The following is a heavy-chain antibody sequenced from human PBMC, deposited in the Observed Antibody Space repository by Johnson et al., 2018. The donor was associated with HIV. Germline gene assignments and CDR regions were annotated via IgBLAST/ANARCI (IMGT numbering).Heavy chain of an antibody. CDR1: GFTFGDYY. J-gene: IGHJ3*02. CDR2: IRYDGTNK. CDR3: AKVWYYYGSGSAFDI. Sequence: QVQLVESGGGLVKPGGSLRLSCAASGFTFGDYYMSWIRQAPGKGLEWVAFIRYDGTNKYYADSVKGRFTISRDNSKNTLYLQMNSLRAEDTAVYYCAKVWYYYGSGSAFDIWGQGTMVTVSS. D-gene: IGHD3-10*01. V-gene: IGHV3-30*02.